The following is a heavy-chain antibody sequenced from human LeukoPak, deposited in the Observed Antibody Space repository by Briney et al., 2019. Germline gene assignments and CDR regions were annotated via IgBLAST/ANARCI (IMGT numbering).Heavy chain of an antibody. J-gene: IGHJ4*02. V-gene: IGHV4-61*02. Sequence: PSQTLSLTCTVSGGSISSGTYYWTWIRQPAGKGLEWIGRIYSSGSTSYNPSLDSRVRISIDTSKNQFSLKLSSVTAADTAVYYCARDLGYDSSGYFAYWGQGTLVTVSS. D-gene: IGHD3-22*01. CDR1: GGSISSGTYY. CDR3: ARDLGYDSSGYFAY. CDR2: IYSSGST.